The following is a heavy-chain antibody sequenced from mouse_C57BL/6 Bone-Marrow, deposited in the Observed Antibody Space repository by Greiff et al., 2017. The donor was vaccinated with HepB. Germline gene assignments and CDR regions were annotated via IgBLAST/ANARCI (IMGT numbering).Heavy chain of an antibody. V-gene: IGHV1-76*01. CDR2: IYPGSGNT. D-gene: IGHD1-1*01. Sequence: QVQLQQSGAELVRPGASVKLSCKASGYTFTDYYINWVKQRPGQGLEWIARIYPGSGNTYYNEKFKGKATLTAEKSSSTAYMQLSSLTSEDSAVYFCARSNYYGSSYPDYWGQGTTLTVSS. CDR3: ARSNYYGSSYPDY. J-gene: IGHJ2*01. CDR1: GYTFTDYY.